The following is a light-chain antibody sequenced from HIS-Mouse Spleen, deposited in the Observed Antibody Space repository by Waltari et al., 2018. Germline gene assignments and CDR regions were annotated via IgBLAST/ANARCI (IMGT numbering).Light chain of an antibody. V-gene: IGKV1-33*01. CDR1: QEISNY. CDR2: DAS. CDR3: QQYDNLLT. Sequence: DIPMTQSPSSLSASVGDRVTITCQASQEISNYLNWYQQKPGRAPKLLIYDASNLETGVPSRFSGSGSGTDFTFTISSLQPEDIATYYCQQYDNLLTFGGGTKVEIK. J-gene: IGKJ4*01.